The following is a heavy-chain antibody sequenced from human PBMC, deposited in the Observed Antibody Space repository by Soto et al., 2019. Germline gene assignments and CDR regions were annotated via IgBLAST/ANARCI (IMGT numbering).Heavy chain of an antibody. CDR3: ARARMVRGIIYYYGMDV. CDR1: GGSISSDGNY. J-gene: IGHJ6*02. Sequence: QVQLQESGPGLVKSSQTLSLTCTVSGGSISSDGNYWSWIRQHPGKGLEWIGYIYYSGSTYYNPSLKSQFTISVDTSKNQFSLKLNSVTAADTAVYYCARARMVRGIIYYYGMDVWGQGTTVTVSS. V-gene: IGHV4-31*01. D-gene: IGHD3-10*01. CDR2: IYYSGST.